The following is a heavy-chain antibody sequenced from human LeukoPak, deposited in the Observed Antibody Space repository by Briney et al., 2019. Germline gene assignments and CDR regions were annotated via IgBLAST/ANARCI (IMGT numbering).Heavy chain of an antibody. D-gene: IGHD3-22*01. V-gene: IGHV3-20*04. CDR1: GFIFDDYD. CDR3: AKDYYYDSSGSRWGDAFDI. J-gene: IGHJ3*02. Sequence: GGSLRLSCEASGFIFDDYDMSWVRQAPGKGLEWVSGINWNGGSTGYADSVKGRFTISRDNAKNSPYLQMNSLRAEDTALYYCAKDYYYDSSGSRWGDAFDIWGQGTMVTVSS. CDR2: INWNGGST.